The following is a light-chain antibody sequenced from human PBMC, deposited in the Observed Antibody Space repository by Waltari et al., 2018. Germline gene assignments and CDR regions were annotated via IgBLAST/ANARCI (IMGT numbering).Light chain of an antibody. CDR2: ENI. J-gene: IGLJ2*01. Sequence: QSVLTQPPSVSAAPGQKVTISCSGCSSNIGNNHVFWYQHLPGAAPKLVIYENILRPSGIPDRFSCSKSGTSATLDITGLQTGDEAAYYCGTWDNSLSGKVFGGGTKLTVL. V-gene: IGLV1-51*01. CDR1: SSNIGNNH. CDR3: GTWDNSLSGKV.